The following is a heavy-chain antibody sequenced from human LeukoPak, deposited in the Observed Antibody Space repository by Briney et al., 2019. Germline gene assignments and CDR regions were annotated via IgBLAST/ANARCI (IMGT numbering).Heavy chain of an antibody. D-gene: IGHD6-13*01. CDR1: GFTVSSNY. Sequence: GGSLRLSCAASGFTVSSNYMSWVRQAPGKGLEWVSVIYAGGSTYYADSVKGRFTISRDNSKNTLYLQMNSLRAEDTAVYYCARDAGYSSSWANWYFDLWGRGTLVTVSS. J-gene: IGHJ2*01. V-gene: IGHV3-66*01. CDR3: ARDAGYSSSWANWYFDL. CDR2: IYAGGST.